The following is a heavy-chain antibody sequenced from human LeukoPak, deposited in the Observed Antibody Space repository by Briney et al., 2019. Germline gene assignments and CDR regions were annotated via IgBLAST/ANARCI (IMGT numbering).Heavy chain of an antibody. CDR1: GFTFSSYS. Sequence: GGSLRLSCAASGFTFSSYSMNWVRQAPGKGLEWVSSISSSSYIYYADSVEGRFTISRDNAKNSLYLQMNSLRAEDTAVYYCARALLAAAGIRYFDYWGQGTLVTVSS. V-gene: IGHV3-21*01. CDR2: ISSSSYI. J-gene: IGHJ4*02. CDR3: ARALLAAAGIRYFDY. D-gene: IGHD6-13*01.